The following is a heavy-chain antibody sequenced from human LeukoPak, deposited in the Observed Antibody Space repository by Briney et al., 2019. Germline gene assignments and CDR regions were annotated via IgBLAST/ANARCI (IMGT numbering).Heavy chain of an antibody. J-gene: IGHJ4*02. V-gene: IGHV3-11*03. CDR3: AAGTAADF. CDR1: GIPFSDYY. CDR2: ISSSSSYT. Sequence: PGGSLGLSCVVSGIPFSDYYMNWIRQAPGKGLEWISYISSSSSYTDYADSVKGRFTISRDNAKSALYLHLNSLRLEDTAVYYCAAGTAADFWGQGTLVTVSS. D-gene: IGHD6-13*01.